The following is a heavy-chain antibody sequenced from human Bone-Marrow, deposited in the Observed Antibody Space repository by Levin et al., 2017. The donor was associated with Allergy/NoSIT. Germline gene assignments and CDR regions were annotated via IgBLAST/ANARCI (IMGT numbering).Heavy chain of an antibody. CDR2: IYWDDDK. Sequence: SGPTLVKPTQTLTLTCTFSGFSLSTSGVGVGWIRQPPGKALEWLALIYWDDDKRYSPSLKSRLTITKDTSKNQVVLTMTNMDPVDTATYYCAHRAAAEYYYDSSGYSDYWYFDLWGRGTLVTVSS. V-gene: IGHV2-5*02. CDR3: AHRAAAEYYYDSSGYSDYWYFDL. CDR1: GFSLSTSGVG. D-gene: IGHD3-22*01. J-gene: IGHJ2*01.